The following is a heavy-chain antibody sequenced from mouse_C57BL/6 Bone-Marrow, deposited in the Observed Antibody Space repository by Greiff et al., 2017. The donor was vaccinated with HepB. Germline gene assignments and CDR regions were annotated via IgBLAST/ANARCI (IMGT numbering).Heavy chain of an antibody. V-gene: IGHV1-69*01. D-gene: IGHD1-1*01. J-gene: IGHJ2*01. Sequence: VQLQQPGAELVMPGASVKLSYKASGYTFTSYWMHWVKQRPGQGLEWIGEIDPSDSYTNYNQKFKGKSTLTVDKSSSTAYMQLSSLTSEDSAVYYCARSSTEFDYWGQGTTLTVSS. CDR2: IDPSDSYT. CDR1: GYTFTSYW. CDR3: ARSSTEFDY.